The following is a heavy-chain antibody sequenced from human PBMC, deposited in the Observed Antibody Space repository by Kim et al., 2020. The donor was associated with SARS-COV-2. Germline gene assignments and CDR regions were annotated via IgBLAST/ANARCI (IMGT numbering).Heavy chain of an antibody. V-gene: IGHV3-23*01. Sequence: GGSLRLSCVASGFTFDLFAMNWVRRAPGKGLEWVSGISGSGGSRYYADSVKGRFTISRDNSESILYLQMNTLGVEDTAMYYCAKDAVSVTGNVNRFDPWGQGTLVTVSS. CDR1: GFTFDLFA. D-gene: IGHD6-19*01. CDR3: AKDAVSVTGNVNRFDP. CDR2: ISGSGGSR. J-gene: IGHJ5*02.